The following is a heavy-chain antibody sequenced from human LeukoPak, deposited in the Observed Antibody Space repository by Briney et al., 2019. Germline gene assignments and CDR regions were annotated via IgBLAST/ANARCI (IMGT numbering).Heavy chain of an antibody. CDR1: GFTFSSYA. J-gene: IGHJ2*01. CDR2: VSYDGGNK. Sequence: GGSLRLSCAASGFTFSSYAVLWVRQAPGKGLEWVATVSYDGGNKYYVDSVKGRFTISRDTSKNTLYLQMNSLRAEDTAVYYCAKDGKQSKSWYFDLWGRGTLVTVSS. V-gene: IGHV3-30*04. CDR3: AKDGKQSKSWYFDL. D-gene: IGHD4-11*01.